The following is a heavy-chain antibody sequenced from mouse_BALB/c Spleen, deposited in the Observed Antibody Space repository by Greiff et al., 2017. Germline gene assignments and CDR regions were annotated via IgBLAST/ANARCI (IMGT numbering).Heavy chain of an antibody. V-gene: IGHV5-17*02. D-gene: IGHD2-2*01. Sequence: EVKVVESGGGLVQPGGSRKLSCAASGFTFSSFGMHWVRQAPAKGLEWVAYISSGSSTIYYADTVKGRFTISRDNPKNTLFLQMTSLRSEDTAVYYCARPGGYGGFAYWGQGTLVTVSA. CDR2: ISSGSSTI. J-gene: IGHJ3*01. CDR1: GFTFSSFG. CDR3: ARPGGYGGFAY.